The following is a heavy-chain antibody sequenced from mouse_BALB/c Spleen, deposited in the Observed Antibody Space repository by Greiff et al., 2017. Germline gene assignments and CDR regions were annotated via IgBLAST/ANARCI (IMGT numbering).Heavy chain of an antibody. V-gene: IGHV7-3*02. D-gene: IGHD1-1*01. Sequence: EVMLVESGGGLVQPGGSLRLSCATSGFTFTDYYMSWVRQPPGKALEWLGFIRNKANGYTTEYSASVKGRFTISRDNSQSILYLQMNTLRAEDSATYYCATTVVADYYAMDYWGQGTSVTVSS. J-gene: IGHJ4*01. CDR1: GFTFTDYY. CDR2: IRNKANGYTT. CDR3: ATTVVADYYAMDY.